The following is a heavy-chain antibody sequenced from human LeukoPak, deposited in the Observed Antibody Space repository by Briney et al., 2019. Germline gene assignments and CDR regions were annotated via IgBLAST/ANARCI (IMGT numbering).Heavy chain of an antibody. CDR3: ARLYSSSWHDY. CDR2: ISSSSSYI. CDR1: GFIFSSYS. D-gene: IGHD6-13*01. V-gene: IGHV3-21*01. J-gene: IGHJ4*02. Sequence: GGSLRLSCAASGFIFSSYSMNWVRQAPGKGLEWVSSISSSSSYIYYADSVKGRFTISRDNAKNSLYLQMNSLRAEDTAVYYCARLYSSSWHDYWGQGTLVTVSS.